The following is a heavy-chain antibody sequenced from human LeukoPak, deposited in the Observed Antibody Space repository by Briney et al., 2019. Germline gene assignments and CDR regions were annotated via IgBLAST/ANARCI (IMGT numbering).Heavy chain of an antibody. CDR2: IYYSGST. V-gene: IGHV4-59*01. J-gene: IGHJ4*02. CDR1: GGSISGYY. CDR3: TRGGISGSYN. Sequence: SETLSLTCTVSGGSISGYYWSWIRQPPGKGLEWIGYIYYSGSTNYNPSLKSRVTISVDTTKNQFSLRLNSASAADTAVYYCTRGGISGSYNWGQGTLVTVSS. D-gene: IGHD1-26*01.